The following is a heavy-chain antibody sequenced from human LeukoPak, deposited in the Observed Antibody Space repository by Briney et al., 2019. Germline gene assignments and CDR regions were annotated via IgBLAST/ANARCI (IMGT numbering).Heavy chain of an antibody. D-gene: IGHD4-17*01. Sequence: PSETLSLTCTVSGGSISSSSYYWGWIRQPPGKGLEWIGSIYDSGSPYYNPSLKSRVTISVHTSKNPFSLKLSSVTAPDTAVYYCARPGRNYGDYLNWFDPWGRGTLVTVSS. CDR2: IYDSGSP. J-gene: IGHJ5*02. CDR3: ARPGRNYGDYLNWFDP. V-gene: IGHV4-39*01. CDR1: GGSISSSSYY.